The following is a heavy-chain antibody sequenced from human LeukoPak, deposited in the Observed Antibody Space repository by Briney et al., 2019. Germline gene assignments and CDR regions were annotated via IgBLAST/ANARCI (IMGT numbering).Heavy chain of an antibody. CDR3: ARHEYSGSYYGLSWFDP. J-gene: IGHJ5*02. CDR2: IYYSGST. D-gene: IGHD1-26*01. CDR1: GGSISSSGYY. Sequence: SETLSLTCTVSGGSISSSGYYWGWLRQPPGTGLEWIASIYYSGSTYYNPSLKSRVNISVDTSKNQLSLKLSSLTAADTAVYYCARHEYSGSYYGLSWFDPWGQGTLVTVSS. V-gene: IGHV4-39*01.